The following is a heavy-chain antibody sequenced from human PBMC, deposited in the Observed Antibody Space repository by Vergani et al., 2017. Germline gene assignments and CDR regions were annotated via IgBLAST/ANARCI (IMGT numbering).Heavy chain of an antibody. Sequence: QVQLQESGPGLVKPSETLSLTCTVSGGSISSYYWSWIRQPPGQGLEWIGYIYYSGSTNYNPSLKSRVTISVDTSKNQFSLKLSSVTAADTAVYYCARSGYCSGGSCYGRGGMDVWGQGTTVTVSS. CDR2: IYYSGST. CDR3: ARSGYCSGGSCYGRGGMDV. J-gene: IGHJ6*02. CDR1: GGSISSYY. V-gene: IGHV4-59*08. D-gene: IGHD2-15*01.